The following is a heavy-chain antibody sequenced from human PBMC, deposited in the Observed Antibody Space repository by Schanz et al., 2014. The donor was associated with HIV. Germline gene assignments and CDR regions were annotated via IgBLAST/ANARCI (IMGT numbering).Heavy chain of an antibody. V-gene: IGHV4-31*03. D-gene: IGHD3-10*01. Sequence: QVQLQESGPGLVKPSQTLSLTCTVSGASVSSSIYYWSWIRQLPGEGLEWIGYMFYRGTTYFHPSLKSRVSMSVDTSKNQFSLMLTSVTAADTAIYHCARVPAGSGSNFDSWGQGTLVIVSS. CDR2: MFYRGTT. CDR3: ARVPAGSGSNFDS. CDR1: GASVSSSIYY. J-gene: IGHJ4*02.